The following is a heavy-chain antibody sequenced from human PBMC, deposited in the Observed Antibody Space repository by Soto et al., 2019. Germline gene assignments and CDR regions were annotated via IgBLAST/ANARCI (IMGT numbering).Heavy chain of an antibody. D-gene: IGHD6-19*01. CDR1: GDTFTANY. J-gene: IGHJ5*02. V-gene: IGHV1-2*02. Sequence: ASVKVSCKASGDTFTANYIHWVRQAPGQGFEWMGWINPKSGGTNYPQKFQGRVTMTRDTSLSTVYMTLTRLTSDDTAVYYCAREPNHPPGSSGHGNWFDPWGQGTLVTVSS. CDR2: INPKSGGT. CDR3: AREPNHPPGSSGHGNWFDP.